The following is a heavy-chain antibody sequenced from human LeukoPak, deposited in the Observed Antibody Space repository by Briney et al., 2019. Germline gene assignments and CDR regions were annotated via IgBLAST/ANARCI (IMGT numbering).Heavy chain of an antibody. CDR3: ARASNTLYGGQSFDS. J-gene: IGHJ4*02. CDR1: GYTFTGNN. V-gene: IGHV1-2*02. Sequence: ASVKVSCKASGYTFTGNNIHWVRQAPGQGFECMGWIHVKNGDTNYEQNFRGRVTMTMDTSTSTAYMELSGLRSDDTAVYYCARASNTLYGGQSFDSWGQGTLVAVSS. CDR2: IHVKNGDT. D-gene: IGHD2-15*01.